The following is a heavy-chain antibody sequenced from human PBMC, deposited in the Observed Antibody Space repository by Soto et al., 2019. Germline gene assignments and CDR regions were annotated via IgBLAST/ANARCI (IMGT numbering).Heavy chain of an antibody. J-gene: IGHJ4*02. CDR3: TSDGSFGR. Sequence: PGGSLRLSCAASGFTFINAWMNWIRQAPGKGLEWVGRIKSKNDGATTDYAAPVKGRLTISRDDSKNMLYLQMNSLKTEDTGVYYCTSDGSFGRWGQGTLVTVSS. CDR2: IKSKNDGATT. CDR1: GFTFINAW. D-gene: IGHD3-10*01. V-gene: IGHV3-15*07.